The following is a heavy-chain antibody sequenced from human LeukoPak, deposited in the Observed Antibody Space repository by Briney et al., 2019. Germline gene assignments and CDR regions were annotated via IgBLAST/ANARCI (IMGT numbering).Heavy chain of an antibody. D-gene: IGHD3-9*01. CDR3: ARGFYDILTGAFFDY. J-gene: IGHJ4*02. Sequence: SETLSLTCTVSGVSINSNTYYWGWIRQPPGKGLEWIGSIYYSGSTYYNPSLKSRVTISVDTSKNQFSLKLSSVTAADTAVYYCARGFYDILTGAFFDYWGQGTLVTVSS. CDR1: GVSINSNTYY. CDR2: IYYSGST. V-gene: IGHV4-39*01.